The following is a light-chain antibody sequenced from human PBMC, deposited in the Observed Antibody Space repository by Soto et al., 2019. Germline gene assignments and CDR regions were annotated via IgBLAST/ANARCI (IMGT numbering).Light chain of an antibody. CDR2: KAS. CDR1: QSISGW. Sequence: DIQMTQSPSTLSASVGDRVTITCRASQSISGWLAWYQQNPGKAPKLLIYKASTLESGVPPRFSGSGSGTEFTLTTSSLQPDDFPPYYCQQYNNYGSWTFGQGTKVDIK. V-gene: IGKV1-5*03. J-gene: IGKJ1*01. CDR3: QQYNNYGSWT.